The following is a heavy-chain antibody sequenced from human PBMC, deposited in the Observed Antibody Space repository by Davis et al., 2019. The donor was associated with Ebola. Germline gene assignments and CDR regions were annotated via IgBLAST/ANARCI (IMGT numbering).Heavy chain of an antibody. D-gene: IGHD1-26*01. V-gene: IGHV3-64*01. CDR3: ARDQMKWELLGYIDY. J-gene: IGHJ4*02. CDR2: ISSNGGST. Sequence: GESLKISCAASGFTFSSYAMHWVRQALGKGLEYVSAISSNGGSTYYANSVKGRFTISRDNSKNTLYLQMGSLRAEDMAVYYCARDQMKWELLGYIDYWGQGTLVTVSS. CDR1: GFTFSSYA.